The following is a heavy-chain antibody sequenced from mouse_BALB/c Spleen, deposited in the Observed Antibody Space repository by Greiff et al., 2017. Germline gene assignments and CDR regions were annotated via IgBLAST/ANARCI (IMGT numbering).Heavy chain of an antibody. V-gene: IGHV5-12-1*01. Sequence: EVQRVESGGGLVKPGGSLKLSCAASGFAFSSYDMSWVRQTPEKRLEWVAYISSGGGSTYYPDTVKGRFTISRDNAKNTLYLQMSSLKSEDTAMYYCARHGKIVTTVVADYFDYWGQGTTLTVSS. CDR2: ISSGGGST. CDR1: GFAFSSYD. J-gene: IGHJ2*01. CDR3: ARHGKIVTTVVADYFDY. D-gene: IGHD1-1*01.